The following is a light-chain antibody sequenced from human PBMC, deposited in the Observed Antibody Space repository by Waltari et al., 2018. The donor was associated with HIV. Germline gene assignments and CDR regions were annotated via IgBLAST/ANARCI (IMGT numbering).Light chain of an antibody. CDR3: QQRDNWPPAPT. Sequence: EIVLTQSPATLSLSPGERATLSCRASQSVSTFLAWYQQKPGQAPRLLIYDASIRATGIPARWSGSGSGTDFTLTISSLEPEDFAVYYCQQRDNWPPAPTFGGGTKVEI. CDR1: QSVSTF. J-gene: IGKJ4*01. CDR2: DAS. V-gene: IGKV3-11*01.